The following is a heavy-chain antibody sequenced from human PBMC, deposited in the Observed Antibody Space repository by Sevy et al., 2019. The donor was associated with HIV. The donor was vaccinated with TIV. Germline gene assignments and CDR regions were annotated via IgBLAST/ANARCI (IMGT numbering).Heavy chain of an antibody. CDR3: ARDCSSTTCLWGLDV. D-gene: IGHD2-2*01. V-gene: IGHV3-7*03. J-gene: IGHJ6*02. CDR1: GFTFSNYW. CDR2: IKRDGSEK. Sequence: GGSLRLSCAASGFTFSNYWMSWVRQAPGKGLEWVAHIKRDGSEKYYVDSVKGRFTRSRENAQNSLYLQMNSLRAEDTAVYYCARDCSSTTCLWGLDVWGQGTTVTVSS.